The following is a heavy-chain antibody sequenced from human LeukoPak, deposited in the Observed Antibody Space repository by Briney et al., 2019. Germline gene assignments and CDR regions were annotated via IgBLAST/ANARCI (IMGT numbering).Heavy chain of an antibody. D-gene: IGHD3-22*01. J-gene: IGHJ4*02. Sequence: SETLSLTCTVSGGSISSGGYYWSWIRQHPGKGLEWIGYIYYSGSTYYNPSLKSRVTISVDTSKNQFSLRLSSVTAADTAVYYCAREGEGYYDSSTDPIDYWGQGTLVTVSS. V-gene: IGHV4-31*03. CDR1: GGSISSGGYY. CDR3: AREGEGYYDSSTDPIDY. CDR2: IYYSGST.